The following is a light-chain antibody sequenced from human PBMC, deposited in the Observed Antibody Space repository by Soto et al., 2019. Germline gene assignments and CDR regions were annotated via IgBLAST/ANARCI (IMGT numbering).Light chain of an antibody. CDR1: SSDVGGYNY. Sequence: QSVLTQPASVSGSPGQSITISCTGTSSDVGGYNYVSWYQPHPGKAPKLMIYDVSNRPSGVSNRFSGSKYGNTASLTISGRQAEDEVDYYCSSYTSSSTRVFGGGTQLTVL. J-gene: IGLJ3*02. CDR2: DVS. CDR3: SSYTSSSTRV. V-gene: IGLV2-14*01.